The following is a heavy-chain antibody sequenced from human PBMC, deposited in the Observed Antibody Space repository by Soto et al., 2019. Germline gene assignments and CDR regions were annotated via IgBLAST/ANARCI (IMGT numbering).Heavy chain of an antibody. Sequence: QVQLVESGGGVVQPGRSLRLSCAASGFTFSSYAMHWVRQAPCKGLEWVAVILYDGSNKYYADSVKGRFTISRDNSKNTLYLQMNSLRAEDTAVYYCARDKGDIVVVVAATGWYFDLWGRGTLVTVSS. V-gene: IGHV3-30-3*01. J-gene: IGHJ2*01. CDR3: ARDKGDIVVVVAATGWYFDL. CDR1: GFTFSSYA. CDR2: ILYDGSNK. D-gene: IGHD2-15*01.